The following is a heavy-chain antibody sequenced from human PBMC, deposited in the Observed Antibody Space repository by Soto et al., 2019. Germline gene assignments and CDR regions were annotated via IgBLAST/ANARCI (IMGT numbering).Heavy chain of an antibody. Sequence: VGSLRLSCVASGFTFSNYAMSWVRQAPGKGLEWVSSISSSGGSTYYADSVRGRFTISKDNSKNTLYLQMNSLRAEDTAVYYCAKTPNTGYNLNFDYWGQGTLVTVSS. J-gene: IGHJ4*02. CDR3: AKTPNTGYNLNFDY. CDR1: GFTFSNYA. CDR2: ISSSGGST. V-gene: IGHV3-23*01. D-gene: IGHD5-12*01.